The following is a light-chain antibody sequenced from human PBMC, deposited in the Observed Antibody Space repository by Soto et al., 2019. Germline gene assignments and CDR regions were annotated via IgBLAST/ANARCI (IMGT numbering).Light chain of an antibody. J-gene: IGKJ1*01. V-gene: IGKV1-9*01. CDR3: KKYHKCPLT. CDR2: GAS. Sequence: DIQLTQSPSFLSASVGDRVTITCRASQGISSYLAWYQQKPGKAPKLLIYGASSRATGSPVRVSGSASGTDFNRTISRLQSEDFTVHYCKKYHKCPLTVGQGTTV. CDR1: QGISSY.